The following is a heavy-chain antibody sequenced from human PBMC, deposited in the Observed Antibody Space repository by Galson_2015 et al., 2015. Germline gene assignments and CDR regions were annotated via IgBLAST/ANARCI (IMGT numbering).Heavy chain of an antibody. Sequence: SLRLSCAVSGFTFNNYWMTWVRQTPGKGLEWVANIKQDGSEKYYVDSVKGRFTISRDNAKNSLFLEVSRLRPEDTAVYYCARDRCTSTSCFLDYWGQGALVTVSS. CDR2: IKQDGSEK. CDR3: ARDRCTSTSCFLDY. CDR1: GFTFNNYW. J-gene: IGHJ4*02. D-gene: IGHD2-2*01. V-gene: IGHV3-7*03.